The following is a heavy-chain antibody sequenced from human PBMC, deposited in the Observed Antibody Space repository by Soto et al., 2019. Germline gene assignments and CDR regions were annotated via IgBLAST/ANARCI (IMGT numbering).Heavy chain of an antibody. D-gene: IGHD4-17*01. CDR2: IYYSGST. CDR1: GGSISSGGYY. Sequence: QVQLQESGPGLVKPSQTLSLTCTVSGGSISSGGYYWSWIRQHPGKGLEWIGYIYYSGSTYYNPSXXGPVTISEDTXXNXFXXTLSSVTAADTAVYYWARDRQGAYGDLRYYYGMDVWGQGTTVTVSS. CDR3: ARDRQGAYGDLRYYYGMDV. V-gene: IGHV4-31*01. J-gene: IGHJ6*02.